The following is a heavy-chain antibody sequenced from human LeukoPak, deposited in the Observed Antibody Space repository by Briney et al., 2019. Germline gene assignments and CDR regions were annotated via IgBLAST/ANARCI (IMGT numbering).Heavy chain of an antibody. J-gene: IGHJ4*02. CDR3: ATHIAVAAMHHDY. CDR1: GYTLTELC. Sequence: ASVTVSFTVSGYTLTELCMHWVRQAPGKGLEWMGGFDPEDGETIYAQKFQGRVTMTEDTSTDTDYMELSSLRSEDTAVYYCATHIAVAAMHHDYWGQGTLVTVSS. CDR2: FDPEDGET. V-gene: IGHV1-24*01. D-gene: IGHD6-19*01.